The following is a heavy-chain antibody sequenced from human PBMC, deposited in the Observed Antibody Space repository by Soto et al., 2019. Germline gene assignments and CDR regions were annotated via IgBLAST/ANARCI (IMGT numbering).Heavy chain of an antibody. J-gene: IGHJ4*02. CDR3: AKVARRDYYDSSGRGY. D-gene: IGHD3-22*01. V-gene: IGHV3-23*01. CDR1: GFTFSSYA. Sequence: EVQLLESGGGLVQPGGSLRLSCAASGFTFSSYAMSWIRQAPGKGLEWVSAISGSGGSTYYADSVKGRFTISRDNSKNTLYLQMNSLRAEDTAVYYCAKVARRDYYDSSGRGYWVQGTLVTVSS. CDR2: ISGSGGST.